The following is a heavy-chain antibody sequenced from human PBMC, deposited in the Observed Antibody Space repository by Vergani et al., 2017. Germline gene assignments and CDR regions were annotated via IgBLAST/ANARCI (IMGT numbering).Heavy chain of an antibody. Sequence: QVQLQESGPGLVKPSETLSLTCTVSGGSVSSGSYYWSWIRQPAGKGLEWIGYIYYSGSTNYNPSLKSRVTISVDTSKNQFSLKLSSVTAADTAVYYCASFMVRGVTVNAFDIWGQGTMVTVSS. CDR3: ASFMVRGVTVNAFDI. V-gene: IGHV4-61*10. CDR1: GGSVSSGSYY. CDR2: IYYSGST. D-gene: IGHD3-10*01. J-gene: IGHJ3*02.